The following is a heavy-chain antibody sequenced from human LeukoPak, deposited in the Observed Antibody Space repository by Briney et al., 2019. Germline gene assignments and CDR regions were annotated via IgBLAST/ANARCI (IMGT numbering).Heavy chain of an antibody. Sequence: GGSLTLSCAPSGLTFRRHGMNWARQAPGRGLEGVSYIGPSDTDIYHADSVKGRFTISRDNARNSLYLQMNRLRAKDTAVDYCARDIASSTYTTCCDIGFDSWGQGTLVTVSS. V-gene: IGHV3-48*01. J-gene: IGHJ5*01. CDR3: ARDIASSTYTTCCDIGFDS. D-gene: IGHD2-2*01. CDR2: IGPSDTDI. CDR1: GLTFRRHG.